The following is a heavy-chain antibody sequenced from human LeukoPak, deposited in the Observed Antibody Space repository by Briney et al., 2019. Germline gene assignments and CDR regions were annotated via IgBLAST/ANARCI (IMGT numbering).Heavy chain of an antibody. J-gene: IGHJ4*02. D-gene: IGHD6-19*01. Sequence: PGRSLRLSCAASGFTFSSYGMHWVRQAPGKGLEWVAVISYDGSNKYYADSAKGRFTISRDNSKNTLYLQMNSLRAEDTAVYYCAKDRVAGRGDYWGQGTLVTVSS. CDR3: AKDRVAGRGDY. V-gene: IGHV3-30*18. CDR1: GFTFSSYG. CDR2: ISYDGSNK.